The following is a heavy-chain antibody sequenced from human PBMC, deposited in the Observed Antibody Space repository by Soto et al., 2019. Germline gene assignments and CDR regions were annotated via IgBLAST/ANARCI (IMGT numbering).Heavy chain of an antibody. CDR2: LLPISGTA. D-gene: IGHD2-2*03. Sequence: QVQLVQSGAEVKKPGSSVTVSCMASRGTFSTYGINWVRQDPGQGLEWVGGLLPISGTANYAQKFQGRVTIVADKSTTTAYMDLSSLSSEDTAVYYCAIAVGIVPYFGMDVWGQGTTITVSS. V-gene: IGHV1-69*06. CDR3: AIAVGIVPYFGMDV. J-gene: IGHJ6*02. CDR1: RGTFSTYG.